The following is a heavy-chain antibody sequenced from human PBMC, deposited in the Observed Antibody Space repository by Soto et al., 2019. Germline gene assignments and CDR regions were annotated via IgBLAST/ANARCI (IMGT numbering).Heavy chain of an antibody. J-gene: IGHJ6*02. V-gene: IGHV3-53*01. Sequence: LRLSCAASGFTVTSKYLTWVRQAPGKGLEWVSVIYSGGGTYYPDSVKGRFTSSRDKSQNTLYLQMDSLRVEDTAVYYCARDSGMIRGSYGVDVWGQGTTVTVSS. CDR2: IYSGGGT. CDR1: GFTVTSKY. D-gene: IGHD3-10*01. CDR3: ARDSGMIRGSYGVDV.